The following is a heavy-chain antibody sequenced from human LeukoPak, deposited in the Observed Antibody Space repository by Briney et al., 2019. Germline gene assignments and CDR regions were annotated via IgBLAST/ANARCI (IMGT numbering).Heavy chain of an antibody. J-gene: IGHJ6*02. CDR1: GYTFTSYG. Sequence: GAPVKVSCKASGYTFTSYGISWVRQAPGQGLEWMGWISAYSGNTNYAQKLQGRVTMTTDTSTSTAYMELRSLRSDDTAVYYCARDLSPWSGSWYYPYYYYGMDVWGQGTTVTVSS. CDR2: ISAYSGNT. CDR3: ARDLSPWSGSWYYPYYYYGMDV. V-gene: IGHV1-18*01. D-gene: IGHD6-13*01.